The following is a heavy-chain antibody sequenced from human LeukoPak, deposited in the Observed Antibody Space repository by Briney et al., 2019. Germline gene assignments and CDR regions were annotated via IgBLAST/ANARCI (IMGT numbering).Heavy chain of an antibody. Sequence: SQTLSLTCTVSGGSISSGGYYWSWIRQHPGKGLEWIGYIYYSGSTYYNPSLKSRVTISVDTSKNQFSLKLSSVTAADTAVYYCARGIMITFGGVIAPPTRWFDPWGQGTLVTVSS. CDR1: GGSISSGGYY. V-gene: IGHV4-30-4*08. J-gene: IGHJ5*02. CDR2: IYYSGST. D-gene: IGHD3-16*02. CDR3: ARGIMITFGGVIAPPTRWFDP.